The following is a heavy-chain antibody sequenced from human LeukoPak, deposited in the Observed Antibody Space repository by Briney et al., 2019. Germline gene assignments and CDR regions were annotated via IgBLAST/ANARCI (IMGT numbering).Heavy chain of an antibody. CDR2: INTNTGNP. D-gene: IGHD3-10*01. Sequence: ASVKVSCKASGYTFTNYAMNWVRQAPGQGLEWMGWINTNTGNPTYAQGFTGRFVFSLDTSVSTAYLQISSLKAEDTAVYYCARPRITMVRGVGNWFDPWGQGTLVTVSS. V-gene: IGHV7-4-1*02. J-gene: IGHJ5*02. CDR3: ARPRITMVRGVGNWFDP. CDR1: GYTFTNYA.